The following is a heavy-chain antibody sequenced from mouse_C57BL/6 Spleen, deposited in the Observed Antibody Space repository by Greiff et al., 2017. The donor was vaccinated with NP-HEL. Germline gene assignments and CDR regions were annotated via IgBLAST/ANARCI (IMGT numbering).Heavy chain of an antibody. CDR2: IYPSDSET. CDR1: GYTFTSYW. CDR3: ARSRSGYVSGAMDY. Sequence: QVQLQQSGAELVRPGSSVKLSCKASGYTFTSYWMDWVKQRPGQGLEWIGNIYPSDSETHYNQKFKDKATLTVATSSSTSYMQLSSLTSEDSAVYYCARSRSGYVSGAMDYWGQGTSVTVSS. J-gene: IGHJ4*01. D-gene: IGHD3-2*02. V-gene: IGHV1-61*01.